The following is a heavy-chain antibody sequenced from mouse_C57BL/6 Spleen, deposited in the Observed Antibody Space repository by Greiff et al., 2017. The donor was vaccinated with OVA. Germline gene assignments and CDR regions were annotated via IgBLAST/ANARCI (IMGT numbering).Heavy chain of an antibody. CDR3: ARGDGNGGYFDV. Sequence: VQLQQSGPELVKPGASVKISCKASGYSFTDYNMNWVKQSNGKSLEWIGVINPNNGTTSYNQKFKGKATLTVDQSSSTAYMQLNSLTSEDSAVYDCARGDGNGGYFDVWGTGTTVTVSS. CDR2: INPNNGTT. CDR1: GYSFTDYN. V-gene: IGHV1-39*01. D-gene: IGHD2-1*01. J-gene: IGHJ1*03.